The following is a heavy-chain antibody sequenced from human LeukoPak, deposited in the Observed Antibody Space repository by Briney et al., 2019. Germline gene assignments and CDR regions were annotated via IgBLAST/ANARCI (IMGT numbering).Heavy chain of an antibody. CDR3: ARDAFGVDKSPF. J-gene: IGHJ4*02. CDR2: IKSDGSTT. D-gene: IGHD3-3*01. CDR1: GFTFSSYW. Sequence: GGSLRLSCAASGFTFSSYWMHWVRQAPGKGLVWVSHIKSDGSTTSYADSVKGRFTISRDNAKNTLYLQMNSLRAEDTAVYYCARDAFGVDKSPFWGQGTLVTVSS. V-gene: IGHV3-74*01.